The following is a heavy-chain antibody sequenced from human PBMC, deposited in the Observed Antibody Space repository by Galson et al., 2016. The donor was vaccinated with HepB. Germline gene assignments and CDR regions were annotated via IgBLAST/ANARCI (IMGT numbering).Heavy chain of an antibody. D-gene: IGHD3-16*01. CDR3: ARGEFRLVRLRVFDI. Sequence: LRLSCAASGFKFDDYGMRWVRQAPGKGLEWIGEINHRGSTNYNPSLKSRLTISVDTSKNQISLKLSFVTAADTAVYYCARGEFRLVRLRVFDIWGQGTMVTVSS. CDR2: INHRGST. CDR1: GFKFDDYG. V-gene: IGHV4-34*01. J-gene: IGHJ3*02.